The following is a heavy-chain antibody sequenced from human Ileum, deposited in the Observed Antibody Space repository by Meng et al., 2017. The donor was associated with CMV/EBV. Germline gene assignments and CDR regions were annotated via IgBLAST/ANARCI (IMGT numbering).Heavy chain of an antibody. CDR3: AEVPYDYVWGSYRTLYY. V-gene: IGHV3-23*01. D-gene: IGHD3-16*02. CDR1: FMFSNYA. Sequence: FMFSNYAMNWVRRAPGKGLEWVSGISGSGGSTYYADSVKGQFTISRDNYKNTLYLQMNSLRAEDTAVYYCAEVPYDYVWGSYRTLYYWGQGTLVTVSS. J-gene: IGHJ4*02. CDR2: ISGSGGST.